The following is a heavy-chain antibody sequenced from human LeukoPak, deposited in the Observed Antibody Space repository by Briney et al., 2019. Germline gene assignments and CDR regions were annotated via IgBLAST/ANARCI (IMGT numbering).Heavy chain of an antibody. V-gene: IGHV1-69*05. J-gene: IGHJ4*02. CDR3: ARANGGALGS. CDR2: IIPIFGTA. Sequence: GASVKVSCKASGGTFSSYAISWVRQAPGQGLEWMGRIIPIFGTANYAQKLQGRVTMTTDSSTSTAYMELRSLRSDDTAVYYCARANGGALGSWGQGTLVTVSS. CDR1: GGTFSSYA. D-gene: IGHD4-23*01.